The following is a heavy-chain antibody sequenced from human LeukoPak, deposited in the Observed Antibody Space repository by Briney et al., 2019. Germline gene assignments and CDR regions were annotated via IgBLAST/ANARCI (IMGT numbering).Heavy chain of an antibody. CDR1: GFSVSNNY. CDR3: ARRAGAYSHPYDY. Sequence: GGSLRLSCVVSGFSVSNNYVSWVRQAPGKGLEWVSFIYSDNTHYSDSVKGRFTISRDNSKNTLYLQMNSLRAEDTAVYYCARRAGAYSHPYDYWGQGTLVTVSS. V-gene: IGHV3-53*01. D-gene: IGHD4/OR15-4a*01. J-gene: IGHJ4*02. CDR2: IYSDNT.